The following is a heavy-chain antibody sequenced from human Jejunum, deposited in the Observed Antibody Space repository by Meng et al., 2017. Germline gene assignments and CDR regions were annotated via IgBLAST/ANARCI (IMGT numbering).Heavy chain of an antibody. Sequence: QLQQWGAGLLKPSETLSLTCAVHGESFSGYYWSWIRQPPGKGLEWIGGIDDSGTTDYNPSLKSRVTMSVTTSKKQFSLKLSSVTAADTALYYCRLAYCDSDCGDYWGQGILVTVSS. V-gene: IGHV4-34*01. D-gene: IGHD2-21*02. CDR1: GESFSGYY. CDR2: IDDSGTT. CDR3: RLAYCDSDCGDY. J-gene: IGHJ4*02.